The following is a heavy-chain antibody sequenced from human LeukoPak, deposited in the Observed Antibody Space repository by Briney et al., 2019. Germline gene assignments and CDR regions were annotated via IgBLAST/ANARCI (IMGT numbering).Heavy chain of an antibody. Sequence: PSETLSLTCTVSGGSISSGGYYWSWIRQHPGKGLEWIGYIYYSGSTYYNPSLKSRVTISVDTSKNQFSLKLSSVTAADTAVYYCARDSGYYVDYWGQGTLVTVSS. CDR2: IYYSGST. J-gene: IGHJ4*02. V-gene: IGHV4-31*03. CDR3: ARDSGYYVDY. D-gene: IGHD3-22*01. CDR1: GGSISSGGYY.